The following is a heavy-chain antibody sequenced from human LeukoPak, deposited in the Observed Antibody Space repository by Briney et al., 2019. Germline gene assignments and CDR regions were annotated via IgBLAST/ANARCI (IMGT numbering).Heavy chain of an antibody. V-gene: IGHV3-23*01. J-gene: IGHJ4*02. CDR2: ISGSGGST. CDR1: GFTFSSYA. D-gene: IGHD3-22*01. Sequence: GGSLRLSCAASGFTFSSYAMSWVRQAPGKGLEWVSAISGSGGSTYYADSVNGQFTISRDNSKNTLYLQMNSLRAEDTAVYYCAKDTEDSSGYDYFDYWGQGTLVTVSS. CDR3: AKDTEDSSGYDYFDY.